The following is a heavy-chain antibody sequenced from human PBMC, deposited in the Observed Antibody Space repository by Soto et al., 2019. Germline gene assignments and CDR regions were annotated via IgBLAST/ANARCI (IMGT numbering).Heavy chain of an antibody. Sequence: GGSLRLSCAASGFTFSSYAMSWVRQAPGKGLEWVSAISGSGGSTYYADSVKGRFTISRDNSKNTLYLQMNSLRAEDTAVYYCAKSGLGIAAAGTLYYFDYWGQGTLVTVSS. V-gene: IGHV3-23*01. CDR3: AKSGLGIAAAGTLYYFDY. CDR2: ISGSGGST. D-gene: IGHD6-13*01. J-gene: IGHJ4*02. CDR1: GFTFSSYA.